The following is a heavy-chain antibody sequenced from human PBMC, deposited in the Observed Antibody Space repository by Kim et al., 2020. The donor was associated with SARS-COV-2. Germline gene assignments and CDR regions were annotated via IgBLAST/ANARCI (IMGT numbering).Heavy chain of an antibody. J-gene: IGHJ4*02. CDR3: AKSPGFKWNGIWIYYFDY. D-gene: IGHD1-20*01. CDR1: GFTFSSYA. Sequence: GGSLRLSCAASGFTFSSYAMSWVRQAPGKGLEWVSAISGSGGSTYYAYSVKGRFTISKANSKNTVFLHMSSLRVNDTAVYYCAKSPGFKWNGIWIYYFDYWGQGDPVSVSS. V-gene: IGHV3-23*01. CDR2: ISGSGGST.